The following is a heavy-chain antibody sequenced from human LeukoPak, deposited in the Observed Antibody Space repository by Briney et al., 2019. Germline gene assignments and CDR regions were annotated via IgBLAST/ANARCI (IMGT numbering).Heavy chain of an antibody. D-gene: IGHD3-16*01. J-gene: IGHJ6*03. CDR3: AKDGPRRIPYYMDV. V-gene: IGHV3-30*02. CDR1: GFTFSSYG. Sequence: GGSLRLSCAASGFTFSSYGMHWVRQARGKGLEWVAFIRYDGRNKYSADSVKGRITISRDNSNNTLYLQMNSLRAEDTAVYYCAKDGPRRIPYYMDVWGKGTTVTISS. CDR2: IRYDGRNK.